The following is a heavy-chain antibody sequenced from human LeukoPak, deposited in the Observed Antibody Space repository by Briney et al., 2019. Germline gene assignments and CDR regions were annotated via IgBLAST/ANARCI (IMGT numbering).Heavy chain of an antibody. CDR3: ARDEARGSSFDY. D-gene: IGHD1-26*01. J-gene: IGHJ4*02. CDR1: GGTFCSYA. CDR2: IIPILGIA. V-gene: IGHV1-69*04. Sequence: ASVKVSCKASGGTFCSYAITWVRQAPGQGLEWMGRIIPILGIANYAQKFQGRVTITADKSTSTAYMELSSLRSEDTAVYYCARDEARGSSFDYWGQGTLVTVSS.